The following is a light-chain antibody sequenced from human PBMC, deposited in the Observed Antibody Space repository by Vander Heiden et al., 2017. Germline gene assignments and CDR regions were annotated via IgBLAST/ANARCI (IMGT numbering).Light chain of an antibody. CDR1: SSHIGRHT. CDR2: INN. V-gene: IGLV1-44*01. CDR3: SAWDYSLNARWV. Sequence: AVLTQPPSASGTPGQRVTISCSGSSSHIGRHTVHWYQQLPGTDPKLLIYINNQRPSWVPDRFSGSYSGTSASLSISQVQSEDEGDYYCSAWDYSLNARWVFGGGTKLTVL. J-gene: IGLJ3*02.